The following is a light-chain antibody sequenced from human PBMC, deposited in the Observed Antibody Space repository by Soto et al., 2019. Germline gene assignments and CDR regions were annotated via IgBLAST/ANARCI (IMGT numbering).Light chain of an antibody. CDR3: LQHNSYPYS. CDR1: QGISNY. J-gene: IGKJ2*03. V-gene: IGKV1-17*03. CDR2: AAS. Sequence: DIQMTQSPSATSASVGDRVTITCRASQGISNYLAWFQQKPWKVPKRLIYAASSLQSGVPSRFSDSGSGTEFTLTIICLQTEDFATYSCLQHNSYPYSFGQGTKLEMK.